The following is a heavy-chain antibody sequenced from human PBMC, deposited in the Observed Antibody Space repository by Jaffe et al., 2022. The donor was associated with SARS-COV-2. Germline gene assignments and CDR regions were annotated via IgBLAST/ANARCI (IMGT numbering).Heavy chain of an antibody. CDR1: GGTFSSYT. J-gene: IGHJ4*02. CDR3: ARGERDYYDSSGYYYRMDY. CDR2: IIPILGIA. V-gene: IGHV1-69*02. Sequence: QVQLVQSGAEVKKPGSSVKVSCKASGGTFSSYTISWVRQAPGQGLEWMGRIIPILGIANYAQKFQGRVTITADKSTSTAYMELSSLRSEDTAVYYCARGERDYYDSSGYYYRMDYWGQGTLVTVSS. D-gene: IGHD3-22*01.